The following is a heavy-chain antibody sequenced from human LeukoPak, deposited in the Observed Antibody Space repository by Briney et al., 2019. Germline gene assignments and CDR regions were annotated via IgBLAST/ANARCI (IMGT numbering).Heavy chain of an antibody. CDR2: ISWNSGSM. CDR3: AKGHTYGLGESYLDF. D-gene: IGHD5-18*01. Sequence: GRSLRLSCEASGYTFDDYAMHWVRQAPGKGLEWVSAISWNSGSMGYADSVKGRFTISRENGKNSLYLQMNSLRTEDTALYYCAKGHTYGLGESYLDFWGQGTLVSVSS. V-gene: IGHV3-9*01. J-gene: IGHJ4*02. CDR1: GYTFDDYA.